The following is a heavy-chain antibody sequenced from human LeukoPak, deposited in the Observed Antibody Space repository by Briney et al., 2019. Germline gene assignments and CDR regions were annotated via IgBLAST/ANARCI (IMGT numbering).Heavy chain of an antibody. CDR2: IYPGDSDT. Sequence: PGESLKISCKGSGYTFNTYWIGWVRQMPGKGLEWMGIIYPGDSDTRYSPSFQGQVTISADKSISTAYLQWGSLKASDTAMYYCAREGRSSSPMDYWGQGTLVTVSS. D-gene: IGHD6-6*01. CDR1: GYTFNTYW. V-gene: IGHV5-51*01. CDR3: AREGRSSSPMDY. J-gene: IGHJ4*02.